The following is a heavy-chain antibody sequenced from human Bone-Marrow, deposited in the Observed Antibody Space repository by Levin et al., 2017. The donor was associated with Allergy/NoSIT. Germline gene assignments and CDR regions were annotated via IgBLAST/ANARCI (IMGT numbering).Heavy chain of an antibody. Sequence: SVKVSCRASGGTFETYYIGWVRQAPGQGPEWMGGVIPIFGTTDYAQQFQGRVALTADKATNTAYMELSSLRYEDTAVYYCARRQRLQVRTLGRPDDYHYYGMDVWGQGTTVTVSS. D-gene: IGHD4-11*01. CDR3: ARRQRLQVRTLGRPDDYHYYGMDV. V-gene: IGHV1-69*06. CDR1: GGTFETYY. J-gene: IGHJ6*02. CDR2: VIPIFGTT.